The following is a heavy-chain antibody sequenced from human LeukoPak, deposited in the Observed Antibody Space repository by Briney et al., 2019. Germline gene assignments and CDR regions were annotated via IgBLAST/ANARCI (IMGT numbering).Heavy chain of an antibody. CDR1: GFTFSSYA. CDR3: AKGSSSSWYLVWFDP. CDR2: ISGSGGST. J-gene: IGHJ5*02. Sequence: GGSLRLSCAASGFTFSSYAMSWVRQAPGKGLEWVSAISGSGGSTYYADSVKGRFTISRDNSKNTVYLQMNSLRAEDTAVYYCAKGSSSSWYLVWFDPWGQGTLVTVSS. D-gene: IGHD6-13*01. V-gene: IGHV3-23*01.